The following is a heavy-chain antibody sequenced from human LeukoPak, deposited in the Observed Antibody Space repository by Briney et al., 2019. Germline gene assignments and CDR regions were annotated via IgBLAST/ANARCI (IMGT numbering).Heavy chain of an antibody. CDR1: GFIFSGSD. Sequence: GGSLRLSCATSGFIFSGSDIHWVRQASGRGLEWVGRIRTKLRNYATAYAVSVKGRFTISRDDSGDAAYLQMNSLKTEDTAAYYCTTYISGHYWGQGTLVTVSS. V-gene: IGHV3-73*01. D-gene: IGHD1-20*01. J-gene: IGHJ4*02. CDR2: IRTKLRNYAT. CDR3: TTYISGHY.